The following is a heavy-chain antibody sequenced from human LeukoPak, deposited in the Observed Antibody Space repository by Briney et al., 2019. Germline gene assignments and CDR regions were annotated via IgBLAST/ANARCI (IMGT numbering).Heavy chain of an antibody. V-gene: IGHV4-34*01. Sequence: SETLSLTCAVYGGSFSGYYWSWIRQPPGKGLEWIGEINHSGSTNYNPSLKSRVTISVDTSKNQFSLKLSSVTAADTAVYYCARRAYYYGSGSSLGYWGQGTLVTVSS. J-gene: IGHJ4*02. CDR1: GGSFSGYY. CDR2: INHSGST. D-gene: IGHD3-10*01. CDR3: ARRAYYYGSGSSLGY.